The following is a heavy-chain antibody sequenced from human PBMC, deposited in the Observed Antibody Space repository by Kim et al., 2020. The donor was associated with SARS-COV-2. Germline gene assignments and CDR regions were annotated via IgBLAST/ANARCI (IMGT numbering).Heavy chain of an antibody. D-gene: IGHD3-10*01. J-gene: IGHJ4*02. CDR2: ISTSGSTI. V-gene: IGHV3-48*03. CDR1: GFSFSTYE. Sequence: GGSLRLSCAASGFSFSTYEMNWVRQAPGKGLEWVSYISTSGSTIYYTDSVKGRFTISRDNAKNSLYLQMNSLRADDTAVYYCARSSYGSGGYGPDYWGQGPLVTVSS. CDR3: ARSSYGSGGYGPDY.